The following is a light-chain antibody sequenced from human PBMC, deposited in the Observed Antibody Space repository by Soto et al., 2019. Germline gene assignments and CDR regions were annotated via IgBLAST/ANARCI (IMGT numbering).Light chain of an antibody. CDR1: QSVSSTY. CDR3: HQYGISPPVT. Sequence: ENVLTQSPGTLSLSPGERATLSCRASQSVSSTYLAWYQQKPGQAPRLLIYGASSRATGIPDRFSGSGSGTDFTLTISRLEPEDFAMYYCHQYGISPPVTFGQGTRPEIK. V-gene: IGKV3-20*01. CDR2: GAS. J-gene: IGKJ5*01.